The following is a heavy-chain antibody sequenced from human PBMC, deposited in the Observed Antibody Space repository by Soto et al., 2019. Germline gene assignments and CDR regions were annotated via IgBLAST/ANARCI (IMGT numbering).Heavy chain of an antibody. J-gene: IGHJ5*02. V-gene: IGHV4-31*03. CDR2: IYYSGST. D-gene: IGHD2-15*01. Sequence: SETLSLTCTVSGDSLSSGSYYWSWIRQHPGKGLEWIGYIYYSGSTFYNPSLKSRIIISVDTSKNQFSLKLTSVTAADTAVYYCAREGGYCSPGNCHSLLWFDPWGQGTLVTVS. CDR1: GDSLSSGSYY. CDR3: AREGGYCSPGNCHSLLWFDP.